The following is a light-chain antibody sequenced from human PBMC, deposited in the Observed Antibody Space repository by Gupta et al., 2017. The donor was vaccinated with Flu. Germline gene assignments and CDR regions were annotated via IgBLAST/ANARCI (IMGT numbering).Light chain of an antibody. V-gene: IGLV1-51*01. CDR2: DNN. CDR1: SANIGNNY. Sequence: QSLFPPPPSLSAPPPPPATISCSGSSANIGNNYVAWYQQVPATAPKLLIYDNNKRPSGIPDRFFGSKAATSATLGITGIQTGDEDDYYCGTWDSRVSGGWVFGGGTKVTVL. J-gene: IGLJ3*02. CDR3: GTWDSRVSGGWV.